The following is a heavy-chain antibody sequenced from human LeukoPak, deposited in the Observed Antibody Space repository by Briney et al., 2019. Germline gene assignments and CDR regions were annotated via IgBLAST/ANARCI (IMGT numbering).Heavy chain of an antibody. CDR1: GGSVTSYGYY. Sequence: SETLSLTCTVSGGSVTSYGYYWGWIRQPPGKGLEWIGSISYGGTTYFNPSLQSRVTISVDTSKDQFSLNLGSVTAADTALYYCARHGHGAKFDYWGQGTLVTVSS. V-gene: IGHV4-39*01. CDR3: ARHGHGAKFDY. J-gene: IGHJ4*02. CDR2: ISYGGTT. D-gene: IGHD4-17*01.